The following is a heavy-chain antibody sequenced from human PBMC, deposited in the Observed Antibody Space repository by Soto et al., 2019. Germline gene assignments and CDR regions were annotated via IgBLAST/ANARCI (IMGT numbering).Heavy chain of an antibody. Sequence: QVQLVESGGGVVQPGRSLRLSCAASGFTFSSYGMHWVRQAPGKGLEWVAVISYDGSNKYYADSVKGRFTISRDNSKNTPYLQMNRLRAEDTGVYYCGKLATPGDTDYYFDYWGQGTLVTVSS. V-gene: IGHV3-30*18. CDR1: GFTFSSYG. D-gene: IGHD5-18*01. J-gene: IGHJ4*02. CDR2: ISYDGSNK. CDR3: GKLATPGDTDYYFDY.